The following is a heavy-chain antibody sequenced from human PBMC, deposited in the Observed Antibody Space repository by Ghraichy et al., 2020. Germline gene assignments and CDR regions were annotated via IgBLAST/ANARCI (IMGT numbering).Heavy chain of an antibody. D-gene: IGHD6-13*01. CDR1: GFSLSTSGVG. V-gene: IGHV2-5*02. CDR2: IYWDDDK. J-gene: IGHJ5*02. CDR3: AHMRPDEQLNNWFSP. Sequence: SGPTLVKPTQTLTLTCTFSGFSLSTSGVGVGWIRQPPGKALEWLALIYWDDDKRYSPSLKSRLTITKDTSKNQVVLKMTNMDPVDTATHYCAHMRPDEQLNNWFSPWAQGTLSTVAA.